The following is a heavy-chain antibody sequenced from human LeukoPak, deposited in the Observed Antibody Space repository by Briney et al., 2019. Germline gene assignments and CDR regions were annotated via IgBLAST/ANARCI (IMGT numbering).Heavy chain of an antibody. CDR1: GFTFSSYW. J-gene: IGHJ4*02. CDR3: TRGSNRDDSSDFDC. D-gene: IGHD3-22*01. CDR2: IKTDGSTT. V-gene: IGHV3-74*01. Sequence: GGSLRLSCAVSGFTFSSYWMHWVRQAPGKGLVWVSHIKTDGSTTAYADSVKGRFTISRDNAKNTLYLQMNSLKIEDTAVYYCTRGSNRDDSSDFDCWGQGTLVTVSS.